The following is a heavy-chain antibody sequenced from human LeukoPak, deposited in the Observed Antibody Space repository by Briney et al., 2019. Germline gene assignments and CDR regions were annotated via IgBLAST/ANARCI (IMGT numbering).Heavy chain of an antibody. J-gene: IGHJ5*02. CDR1: GDSVSSGSYY. V-gene: IGHV4-61*10. CDR2: IYTSGST. CDR3: ARVALGYCSSTSCYGHAGFDP. D-gene: IGHD2-2*01. Sequence: SETLSLTCTVSGDSVSSGSYYWSWIRQPAGKGLEWIGRIYTSGSTDYNPSLQSRVTISLDTSKNQFSLKLSSVTAADTAVYYCARVALGYCSSTSCYGHAGFDPWGQGTLVTVSS.